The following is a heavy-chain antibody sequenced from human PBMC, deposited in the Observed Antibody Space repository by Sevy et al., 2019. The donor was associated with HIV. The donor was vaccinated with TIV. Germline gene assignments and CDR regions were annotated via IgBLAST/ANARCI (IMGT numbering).Heavy chain of an antibody. CDR1: GGSFGSSSYY. CDR3: AGRIAVAAFDY. CDR2: IYTSGTT. J-gene: IGHJ4*02. Sequence: SETLSLTCTVSGGSFGSSSYYWNWIRQPAGKGLEWIGCIYTSGTTNYNPSLKSRVTMSVYTSKNQFPLKLSSVTAADTAVYYCAGRIAVAAFDYWGQGNLVTVSS. D-gene: IGHD6-19*01. V-gene: IGHV4-61*02.